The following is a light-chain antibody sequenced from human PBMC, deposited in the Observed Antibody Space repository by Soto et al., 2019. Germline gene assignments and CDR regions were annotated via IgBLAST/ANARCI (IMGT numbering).Light chain of an antibody. Sequence: QAVLTQPASVSGSPGQSITISCTGTSSDVGGYNYVSWYQQHPGKAPKLMIYDVSNRPSGVSNRFSGSKSGNTASLTISGLQAEDEADYYCSPYTSSSTDYVFGTGTKLTVL. CDR2: DVS. CDR1: SSDVGGYNY. CDR3: SPYTSSSTDYV. J-gene: IGLJ1*01. V-gene: IGLV2-14*01.